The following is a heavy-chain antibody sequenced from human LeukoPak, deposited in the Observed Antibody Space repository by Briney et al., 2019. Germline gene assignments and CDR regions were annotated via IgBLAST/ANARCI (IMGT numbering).Heavy chain of an antibody. CDR3: ARSGRLLGNDY. CDR1: GYSFTSYW. V-gene: IGHV5-51*01. D-gene: IGHD3-16*01. CDR2: IYPGDSDT. J-gene: IGHJ4*02. Sequence: GESLKISFKGSGYSFTSYWIGWVRQMPGKGLEWMGIIYPGDSDTRYSPSFQGRVAISADKSISTAYLQWSSLKASDTAMYYCARSGRLLGNDYWGQGTLVTVSS.